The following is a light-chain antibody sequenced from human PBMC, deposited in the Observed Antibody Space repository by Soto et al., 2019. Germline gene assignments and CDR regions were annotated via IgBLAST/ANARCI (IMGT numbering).Light chain of an antibody. J-gene: IGKJ5*01. Sequence: EIVLTQSPGTLSLSPGERAALSCRASQRVSVSYLAWYQQKPGQAPRLLIYDASNRATGIPARFSGSGSGTDFTLTISSLEPEDFAVYYCQQRSNWPPITFGQGTRLEIK. CDR2: DAS. CDR3: QQRSNWPPIT. V-gene: IGKV3-11*01. CDR1: QRVSVSY.